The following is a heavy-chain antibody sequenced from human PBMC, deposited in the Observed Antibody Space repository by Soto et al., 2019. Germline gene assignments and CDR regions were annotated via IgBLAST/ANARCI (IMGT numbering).Heavy chain of an antibody. V-gene: IGHV1-69*04. CDR2: IIPILGIA. J-gene: IGHJ5*02. Sequence: SVKVSCKASGGTFSSYTISWVRQAPGQGLEWMGRIIPILGIANYAQKFQGRVTITADKSTSTAYMELSSLRSEDTAVYYCARDASDYWFDPWGQGTLVTVSS. D-gene: IGHD6-6*01. CDR1: GGTFSSYT. CDR3: ARDASDYWFDP.